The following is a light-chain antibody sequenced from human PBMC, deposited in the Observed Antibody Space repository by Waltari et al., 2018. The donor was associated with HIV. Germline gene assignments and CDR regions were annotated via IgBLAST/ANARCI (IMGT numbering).Light chain of an antibody. CDR2: EAV. Sequence: QSALTQPASVSGSPGQSIPISCPGTSSDVGNFNLFPGYQQYPGKPPNLSIYEAVKRPSGVSNRISASKSGNTASLTISGLQAEDEADYYCCSYGGSSTWVFGGGTKLTVL. CDR1: SSDVGNFNL. V-gene: IGLV2-23*01. CDR3: CSYGGSSTWV. J-gene: IGLJ3*02.